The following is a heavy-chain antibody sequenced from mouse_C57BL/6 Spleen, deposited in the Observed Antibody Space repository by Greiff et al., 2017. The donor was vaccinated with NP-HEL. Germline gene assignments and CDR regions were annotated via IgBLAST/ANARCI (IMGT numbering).Heavy chain of an antibody. V-gene: IGHV8-12*01. CDR3: ARREGTYSYAMDY. CDR2: IYWDDDK. D-gene: IGHD2-10*01. Sequence: QVTLKVSGPGILQSSQTLSLTCSFSGFSLSTSGMGVSWIRQPSGKGLEWLAHIYWDDDKRYTPSLKSRLTISKDTSRTHVVLKITSVDTAETATYYCARREGTYSYAMDYWGQGTSVTVSS. J-gene: IGHJ4*01. CDR1: GFSLSTSGMG.